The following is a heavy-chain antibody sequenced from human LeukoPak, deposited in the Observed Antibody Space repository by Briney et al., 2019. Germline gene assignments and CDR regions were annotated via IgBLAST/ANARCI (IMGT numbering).Heavy chain of an antibody. CDR2: ISGTGGST. CDR1: GFTFSSYG. J-gene: IGHJ4*02. Sequence: GGSLRLSCAASGFTFSSYGMHWVRQAPGKGLEWVSAISGTGGSTWYADSVKGRVTISRDNSKNTLYLQMNSLRAEDTAVYYCAKDSYDSSGSRYDYWGQGTLVTASS. CDR3: AKDSYDSSGSRYDY. V-gene: IGHV3-23*01. D-gene: IGHD3-22*01.